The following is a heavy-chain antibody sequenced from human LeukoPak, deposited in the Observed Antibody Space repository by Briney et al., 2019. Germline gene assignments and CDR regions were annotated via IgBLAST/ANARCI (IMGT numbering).Heavy chain of an antibody. D-gene: IGHD6-19*01. CDR3: SSGKPRSFDY. Sequence: GASLRLSCAASGFTFSSYAMSWVRQAPGKGLEWVAVISYDGSNKYYADSVKGRFTISRDNSKNTLYLQMNSLRAEDTAVYYCSSGKPRSFDYWGQGTLVTVSS. CDR2: ISYDGSNK. J-gene: IGHJ4*02. CDR1: GFTFSSYA. V-gene: IGHV3-30*03.